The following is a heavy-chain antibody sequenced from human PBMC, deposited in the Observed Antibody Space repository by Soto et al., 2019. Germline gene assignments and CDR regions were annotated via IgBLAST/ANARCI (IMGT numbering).Heavy chain of an antibody. CDR2: ISGSGGST. Sequence: GGSLRLSCAASGFTFSSYAMSWVRQAPGKGLEWVSAISGSGGSTYYADSVKGRFTISRDNSKNTLYLQMNSLRAEDTAVYYCAKGPGSSSWYNWFDPWGQGTLVTVSS. V-gene: IGHV3-23*01. CDR1: GFTFSSYA. CDR3: AKGPGSSSWYNWFDP. J-gene: IGHJ5*02. D-gene: IGHD6-13*01.